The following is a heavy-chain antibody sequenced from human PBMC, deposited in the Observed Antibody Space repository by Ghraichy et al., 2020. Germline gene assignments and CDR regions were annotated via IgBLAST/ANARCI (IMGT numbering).Heavy chain of an antibody. D-gene: IGHD4-11*01. V-gene: IGHV3-66*01. Sequence: GESLRLSCAASGFTVSSTDMSWVRQVPGKGLEWVSVIYSGGSIYYADSVKGRFTISRDNSKNSLFLQVNSLRAEDTAVYYCARAPRYSNYALYNALDYWGQGTTVTVSS. CDR1: GFTVSSTD. CDR3: ARAPRYSNYALYNALDY. J-gene: IGHJ4*03. CDR2: IYSGGSI.